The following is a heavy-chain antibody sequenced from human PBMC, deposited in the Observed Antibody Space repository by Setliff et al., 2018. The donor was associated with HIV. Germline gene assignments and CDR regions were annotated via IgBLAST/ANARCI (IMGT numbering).Heavy chain of an antibody. CDR3: ASWSIAARPGDY. V-gene: IGHV3-23*01. D-gene: IGHD6-6*01. Sequence: LRLSCAVSGFTFSNYAMSWVRQAPGKGLEWISTILRSGDTTYYADSVKGRFTISVDTSKNQFSLKLSSVTAADTAVYYCASWSIAARPGDYWGQGTLVTVSS. CDR2: ILRSGDTT. J-gene: IGHJ4*02. CDR1: GFTFSNYA.